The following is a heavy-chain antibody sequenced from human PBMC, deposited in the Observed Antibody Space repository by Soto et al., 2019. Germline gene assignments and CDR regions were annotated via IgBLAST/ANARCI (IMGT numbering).Heavy chain of an antibody. CDR1: GFTFSSYG. V-gene: IGHV3-33*01. J-gene: IGHJ4*02. CDR3: ARTAVAGTYYFDY. CDR2: IWYDGSNK. Sequence: PGGSLRLSCAASGFTFSSYGMHWVRQAPGKGLEWVAVIWYDGSNKYYADSVKGRFTISRDNSKNTLYLQMNSLRAEDTAVYYCARTAVAGTYYFDYWGQGTLVTVSS. D-gene: IGHD6-19*01.